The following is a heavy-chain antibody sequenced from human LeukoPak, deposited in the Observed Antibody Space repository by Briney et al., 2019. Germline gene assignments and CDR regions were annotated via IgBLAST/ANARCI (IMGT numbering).Heavy chain of an antibody. CDR2: IYSGAGT. CDR3: ARMYFDFWRNISESRYGMDV. Sequence: GGSLRLSCAASGFTVSNKYMTWVSQAPGKGLEWVSVIYSGAGTDYADSVKGRFTISRHNSKNTLYLQMNSLRTEDTAVYYCARMYFDFWRNISESRYGMDVWGQGTTVTVSS. CDR1: GFTVSNKY. V-gene: IGHV3-53*04. D-gene: IGHD3-3*01. J-gene: IGHJ6*02.